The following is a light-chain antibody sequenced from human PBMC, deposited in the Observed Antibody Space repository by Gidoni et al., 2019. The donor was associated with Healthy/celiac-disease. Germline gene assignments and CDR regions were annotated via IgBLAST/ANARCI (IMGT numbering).Light chain of an antibody. CDR1: QSISSY. J-gene: IGKJ4*01. Sequence: DIQMTQSPSSLAASVGDRVTITCRASQSISSYLNWYQQKPGKAPKLRIYAASSLQSGVPSRFSGSGSGTDFTLTISCLQPEDFATYYCQQSYSTPRTFGGGTKVEIK. CDR3: QQSYSTPRT. V-gene: IGKV1-39*01. CDR2: AAS.